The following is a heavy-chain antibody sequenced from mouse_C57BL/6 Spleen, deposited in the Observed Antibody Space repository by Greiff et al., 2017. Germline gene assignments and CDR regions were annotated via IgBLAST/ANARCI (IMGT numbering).Heavy chain of an antibody. CDR2: IDPSASYT. CDR3: ASSDLDY. Sequence: QVQLQQPGAELVMPGASVKLSCKASGYTFTSYWMHWVKQRPGQGLEWIGEIDPSASYTNYNQKFKGKSTLTVDKSSSTAYMQLSSLTSEDSAVYYCASSDLDYWGQGTTLTVSS. V-gene: IGHV1-69*01. J-gene: IGHJ2*01. CDR1: GYTFTSYW.